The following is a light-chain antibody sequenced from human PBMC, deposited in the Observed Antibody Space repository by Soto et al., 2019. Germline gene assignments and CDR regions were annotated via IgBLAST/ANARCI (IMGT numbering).Light chain of an antibody. Sequence: QSVLTQPASVSGSPGHAITISCTGTSSDVGSYTLVSWYQQHPGKAPKVMIYEVSKRPSGVPNRFSGSKSGNTASLTISGLQAEDEADYYCCSYAGSSTYVFGTGTKVTVL. CDR3: CSYAGSSTYV. CDR1: SSDVGSYTL. J-gene: IGLJ1*01. V-gene: IGLV2-23*02. CDR2: EVS.